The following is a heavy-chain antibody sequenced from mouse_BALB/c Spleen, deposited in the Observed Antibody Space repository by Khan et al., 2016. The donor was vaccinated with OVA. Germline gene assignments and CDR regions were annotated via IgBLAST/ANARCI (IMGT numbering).Heavy chain of an antibody. CDR2: IAPGSSNA. V-gene: IGHV1S41*01. J-gene: IGHJ4*01. D-gene: IGHD1-1*01. CDR3: ARENYYGRSCYTMDY. CDR1: GYTFTSYW. Sequence: DLVKPGASVKLSCKASGYTFTSYWINWIKQRPGQGLEWIGRIAPGSSNAYYKDMFKGKETLTVDTSSRTAYIQLSSLSSEVSAVYFCARENYYGRSCYTMDYWGQGTSVTVSS.